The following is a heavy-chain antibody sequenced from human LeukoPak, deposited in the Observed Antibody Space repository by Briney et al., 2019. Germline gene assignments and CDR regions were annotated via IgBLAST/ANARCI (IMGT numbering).Heavy chain of an antibody. J-gene: IGHJ4*02. V-gene: IGHV3-11*04. D-gene: IGHD5-24*01. CDR3: ARDFDESTGYNFDY. CDR1: GFTFSDYY. Sequence: PGXXLRLSCAASGFTFSDYYMTWIRQAPGKGLEWVSYLSSSGNTIYYADSVKGRFTISRDNAKNSLYLQMNSLRADDTAVYYCARDFDESTGYNFDYWGQGTLVTVSS. CDR2: LSSSGNTI.